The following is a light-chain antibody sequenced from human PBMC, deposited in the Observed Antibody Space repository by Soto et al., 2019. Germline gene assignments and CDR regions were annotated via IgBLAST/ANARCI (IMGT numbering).Light chain of an antibody. CDR1: QSVSTNF. CDR3: QQYGRTSWR. J-gene: IGKJ1*01. V-gene: IGKV3-20*01. Sequence: EIVLTQSPGTLSLSPGEAATLSCRASQSVSTNFFAWYHQKPGQAPRLLIYGASTRATGIPDRFSGRGSGTDFTPTISRVEPEDFAVYYCQQYGRTSWRFVRGTKVEI. CDR2: GAS.